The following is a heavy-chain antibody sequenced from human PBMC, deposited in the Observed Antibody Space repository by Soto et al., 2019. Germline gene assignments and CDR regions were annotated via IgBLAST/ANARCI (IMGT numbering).Heavy chain of an antibody. Sequence: SGPTLVKPTQTLTLTCTFSGFSLSTSGVGVGWIRQPPGKALEWLALIYWNDDKRYSPSLKSRLTITKDTSKNQVVLTMTNMDPVDTATYYCAHRPREPYYYDSSAPRRLNAFDIWGQGTMVTVSS. V-gene: IGHV2-5*01. J-gene: IGHJ3*02. CDR1: GFSLSTSGVG. CDR2: IYWNDDK. CDR3: AHRPREPYYYDSSAPRRLNAFDI. D-gene: IGHD3-22*01.